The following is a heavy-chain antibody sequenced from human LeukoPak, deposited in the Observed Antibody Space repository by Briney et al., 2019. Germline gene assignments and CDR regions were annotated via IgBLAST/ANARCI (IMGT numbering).Heavy chain of an antibody. D-gene: IGHD1-1*01. CDR2: ISYDGSNK. Sequence: GGSLRLSCAASGFTLSSYGMHWVRQAPGKGLEWVAVISYDGSNKYYADSVKGRFTISRDNSKNTLYLQMNSLRAEDTAVYYCARGNYYFDYWGQGTLVTVSS. CDR1: GFTLSSYG. V-gene: IGHV3-30*03. CDR3: ARGNYYFDY. J-gene: IGHJ4*02.